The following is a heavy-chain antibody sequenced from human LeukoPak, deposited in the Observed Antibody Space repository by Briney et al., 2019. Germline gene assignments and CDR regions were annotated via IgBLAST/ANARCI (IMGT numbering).Heavy chain of an antibody. J-gene: IGHJ3*02. CDR1: GGSISRYY. Sequence: NTSETLSLTCTVSGGSISRYYWSWIRRPPGKGLEWIGYIDDSGNTNYNPSLKSQVTISVDKSKNQFSLKLSFVTAADTAMYYCARSDYYGSGSHTVFDAFDIWGQGTRVTVSS. D-gene: IGHD3-10*01. CDR2: IDDSGNT. CDR3: ARSDYYGSGSHTVFDAFDI. V-gene: IGHV4-59*01.